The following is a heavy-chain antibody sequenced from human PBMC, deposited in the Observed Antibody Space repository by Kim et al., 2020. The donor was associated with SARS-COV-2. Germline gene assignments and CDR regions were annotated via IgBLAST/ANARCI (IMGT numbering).Heavy chain of an antibody. J-gene: IGHJ6*02. CDR3: ARDKYDSSGYYYAFRYYGMDV. CDR2: IYYSGST. Sequence: SETLSLTCTVSGGSVSSGSYYWSWIRQPPGKGLEWIGYIYYSGSTNYNPSLKSRVTISVDTSKNQFSLKLSSMTAADTAVYYCARDKYDSSGYYYAFRYYGMDVWGQGTTVTVSS. CDR1: GGSVSSGSYY. V-gene: IGHV4-61*01. D-gene: IGHD3-22*01.